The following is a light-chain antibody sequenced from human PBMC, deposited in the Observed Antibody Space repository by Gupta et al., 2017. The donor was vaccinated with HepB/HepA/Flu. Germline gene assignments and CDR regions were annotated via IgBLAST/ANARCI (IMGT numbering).Light chain of an antibody. J-gene: IGKJ4*01. CDR2: DAA. V-gene: IGKV3-11*01. CDR1: QSVSSY. Sequence: DIVLTQSPATLSLSPGERATLCCRASQSVSSYLAWYQQKPGQAPRRLMYDAANRATGIPARFSGSGSGTDFTLTTSSLEPEDFAVYYFQQRSNWPLTFGGGTKVEIK. CDR3: QQRSNWPLT.